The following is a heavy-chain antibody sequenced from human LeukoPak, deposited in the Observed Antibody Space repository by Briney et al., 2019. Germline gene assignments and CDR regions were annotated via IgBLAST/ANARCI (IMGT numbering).Heavy chain of an antibody. V-gene: IGHV4-34*08. CDR2: INHSGST. Sequence: GSLRLSCAASGFTFSSYGMHWVRQAPGKGLEWIGEINHSGSTNYNPSLKSRVTISVDTSKNQFSLKLSSVTAADTAVYYCAIRRRRSHIAARPRAGFDIWGQGTMVTVSS. CDR3: AIRRRRSHIAARPRAGFDI. D-gene: IGHD6-6*01. J-gene: IGHJ3*02. CDR1: GFTFSSYG.